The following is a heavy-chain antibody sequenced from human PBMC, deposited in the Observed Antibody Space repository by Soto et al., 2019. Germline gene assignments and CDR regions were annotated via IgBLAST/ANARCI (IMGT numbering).Heavy chain of an antibody. V-gene: IGHV3-23*01. CDR2: ISGSGGST. Sequence: EVQLLESGGGLVQPGGSLRLSCAASGFTFSSYAMSWVRQAPGKGLEWVSAISGSGGSTYYADSVKGRFTISRDNSKNTLYLQMNSLRAEDTAVYYCAKSPYDILTGYHVDYWCQGNLVTVSS. CDR1: GFTFSSYA. J-gene: IGHJ4*02. CDR3: AKSPYDILTGYHVDY. D-gene: IGHD3-9*01.